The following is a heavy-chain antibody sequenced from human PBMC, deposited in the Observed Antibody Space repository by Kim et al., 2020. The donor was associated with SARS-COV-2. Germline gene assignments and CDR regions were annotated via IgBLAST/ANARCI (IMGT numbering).Heavy chain of an antibody. CDR1: GFTFSDHY. J-gene: IGHJ6*02. Sequence: GGSLRLSCAASGFTFSDHYMDWVRQAPGKGLEWVGRTTNKANSYTTDYAASVKGRFTISRDDSKNSLYLQMNSLKTEDMAIYYCARDTAMVNNYYFGLDVWGQGTTVIVSS. CDR3: ARDTAMVNNYYFGLDV. V-gene: IGHV3-72*01. D-gene: IGHD5-18*01. CDR2: TTNKANSYTT.